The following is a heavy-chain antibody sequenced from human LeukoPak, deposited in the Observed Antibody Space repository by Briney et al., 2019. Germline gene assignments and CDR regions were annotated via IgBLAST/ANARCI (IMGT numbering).Heavy chain of an antibody. V-gene: IGHV1-69*04. J-gene: IGHJ3*02. CDR2: IIPILGIA. CDR1: GGTFSSYA. CDR3: ARNYDILTGRYFDI. Sequence: GSSVKVSCKASGGTFSSYAISWVRQAPGQGLEWMGRIIPILGIANYAQKFQGRVTITADKSTGTAYMELSSLRSEDTAVYYCARNYDILTGRYFDIWGQGTMVTVSS. D-gene: IGHD3-9*01.